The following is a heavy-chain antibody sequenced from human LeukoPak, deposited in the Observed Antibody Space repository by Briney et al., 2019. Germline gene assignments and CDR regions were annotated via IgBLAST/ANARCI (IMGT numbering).Heavy chain of an antibody. Sequence: PSETLSLTCSVSGGSINSHYWSWIRQPPGKRLEWIGYIFNTGTTNYNPSLASRVTMSVDTSRAQFFLRLSPVTAADTAIYYCASRPADTTWYGVFDYWSQATLVTVSS. CDR2: IFNTGTT. J-gene: IGHJ4*02. D-gene: IGHD3-10*01. CDR3: ASRPADTTWYGVFDY. CDR1: GGSINSHY. V-gene: IGHV4-59*11.